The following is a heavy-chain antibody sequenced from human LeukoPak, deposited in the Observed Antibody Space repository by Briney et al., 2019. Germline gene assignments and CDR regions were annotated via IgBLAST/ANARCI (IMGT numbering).Heavy chain of an antibody. D-gene: IGHD5-18*01. J-gene: IGHJ4*02. V-gene: IGHV4-59*01. Sequence: SQTLSLPCTVSGGSISSYYWSWIRQPPGKGLEWIGYIYYSGSTNYNPSLKSRVTISVDTSKNQFSLKLSSVTAADTAVYYCASLGYSYGPFDYWGQGTLVTVSS. CDR3: ASLGYSYGPFDY. CDR1: GGSISSYY. CDR2: IYYSGST.